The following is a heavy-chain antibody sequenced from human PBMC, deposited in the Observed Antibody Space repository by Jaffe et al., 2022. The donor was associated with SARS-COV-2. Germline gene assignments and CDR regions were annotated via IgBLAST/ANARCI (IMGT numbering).Heavy chain of an antibody. D-gene: IGHD5-12*01. CDR3: ARDRDGYNLMDV. CDR1: GFTVSSNY. V-gene: IGHV3-53*02. CDR2: IYSGGST. Sequence: EVQLVETGGGLIQPGGSLRLSCAASGFTVSSNYMSWVRQAPGKGLEWVSVIYSGGSTYYADSVRGRFTISRDNSKNTLYLQMNSLRAEDTAVYYCARDRDGYNLMDVWGKGTTVTVSS. J-gene: IGHJ6*03.